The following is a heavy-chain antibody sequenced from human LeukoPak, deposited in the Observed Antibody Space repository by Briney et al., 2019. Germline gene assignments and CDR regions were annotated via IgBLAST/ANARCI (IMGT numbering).Heavy chain of an antibody. CDR2: ISGSGGST. Sequence: GGSLRLSCAASGFTFSSYGMSWVRQAPGKGLEWVSAISGSGGSTYYADSVKGRFTISRDNSKNTLYLQMNSLRAEDTAVYYCAKHLTLLRYFDGKGYFQHWGQGTLVTVSS. V-gene: IGHV3-23*01. CDR3: AKHLTLLRYFDGKGYFQH. CDR1: GFTFSSYG. D-gene: IGHD3-9*01. J-gene: IGHJ1*01.